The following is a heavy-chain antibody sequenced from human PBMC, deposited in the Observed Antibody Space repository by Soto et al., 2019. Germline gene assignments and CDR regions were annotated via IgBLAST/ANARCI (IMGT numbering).Heavy chain of an antibody. D-gene: IGHD1-1*01. V-gene: IGHV3-21*01. CDR1: GFTFSSYS. Sequence: GGSLRLSCAASGFTFSSYSMNWVRQAPGKGLEWVSSISSSSSYIYYADSVKGRFTISRDNAKNSLYLQMNSLRAEDTAVYYCARAKGTTGTYYFDYWGQGTLVTVSS. J-gene: IGHJ4*02. CDR2: ISSSSSYI. CDR3: ARAKGTTGTYYFDY.